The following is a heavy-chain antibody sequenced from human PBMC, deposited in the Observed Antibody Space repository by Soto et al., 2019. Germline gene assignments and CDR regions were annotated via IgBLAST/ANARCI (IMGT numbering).Heavy chain of an antibody. CDR2: IDPSDSYT. J-gene: IGHJ6*02. CDR1: GYIFTSYW. V-gene: IGHV5-10-1*01. Sequence: GESLKISCQGSGYIFTSYWITWVRQTPGKGLEWMGRIDPSDSYTNYSPSFQGHVTISADRSIGTAYLQWSSLEASDTAIYYCARRLSGPKEEYNAYYFYGLDFWGQGTTVTVSS. D-gene: IGHD1-1*01. CDR3: ARRLSGPKEEYNAYYFYGLDF.